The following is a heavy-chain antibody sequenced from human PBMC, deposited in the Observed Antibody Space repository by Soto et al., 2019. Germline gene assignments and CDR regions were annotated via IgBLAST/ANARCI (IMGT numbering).Heavy chain of an antibody. CDR3: VRSSGISGMIEN. V-gene: IGHV6-1*01. D-gene: IGHD1-20*01. J-gene: IGHJ4*02. CDR2: TYYRSKWYS. CDR1: GDSVSSNSAA. Sequence: PSQTLSLTCAISGDSVSSNSAAWNWIRQSPSRGLEWLGRTYYRSKWYSDYTPSVKSRITIDPDTSKNQFSLQLNSVTPEDTALYYCVRSSGISGMIENWGQGTLVTVSS.